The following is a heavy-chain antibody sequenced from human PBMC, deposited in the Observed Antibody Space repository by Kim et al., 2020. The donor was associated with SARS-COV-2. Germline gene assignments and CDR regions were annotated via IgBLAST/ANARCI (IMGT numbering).Heavy chain of an antibody. CDR2: VDGGNGNT. D-gene: IGHD5-18*01. V-gene: IGHV1-3*01. CDR1: GYTFHTYA. Sequence: ASVKVSCKASGYTFHTYAMHCMRQAPGQRLEWMGWVDGGNGNTKSSQNFQGRVTITRDRSATTAYMELSSLRSEDTAVYYCAREETDSYGYRAFDYWGQGTPVTVSS. CDR3: AREETDSYGYRAFDY. J-gene: IGHJ4*02.